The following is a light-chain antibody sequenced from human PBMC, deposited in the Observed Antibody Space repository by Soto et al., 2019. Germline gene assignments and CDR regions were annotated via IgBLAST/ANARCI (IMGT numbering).Light chain of an antibody. Sequence: DIQMTQSPSTLYASVGDRVTITCRASQSISNWLAWYQQKPGKAPKLLIFKASTVESGVPSRFSGSGSGTELTLNISSLQPDDFAPYHCQQYDTYPRTFGQGTKVDIK. J-gene: IGKJ1*01. V-gene: IGKV1-5*03. CDR1: QSISNW. CDR2: KAS. CDR3: QQYDTYPRT.